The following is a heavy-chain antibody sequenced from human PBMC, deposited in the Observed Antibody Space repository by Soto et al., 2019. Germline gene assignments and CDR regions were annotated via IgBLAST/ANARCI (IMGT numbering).Heavy chain of an antibody. CDR2: IYPGDSDT. CDR3: ARGPSPSGQSIAARPHY. J-gene: IGHJ4*02. V-gene: IGHV5-51*01. D-gene: IGHD6-6*01. Sequence: PXXSLKISCKGSGYSFTSYWICWVRQMPGKGLEWMGIIYPGDSDTRYSPSFQGQVTISADKSISTAYLQWSSLKASDTAMYYCARGPSPSGQSIAARPHYWGQGTLVTV. CDR1: GYSFTSYW.